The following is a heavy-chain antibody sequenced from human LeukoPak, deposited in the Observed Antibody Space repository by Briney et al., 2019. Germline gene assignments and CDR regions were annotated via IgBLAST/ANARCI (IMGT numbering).Heavy chain of an antibody. D-gene: IGHD6-25*01. Sequence: GGSLRLSCAASGFTFSNYCMHWVRQAPGKGLEWVALLVYDGSDKHYADSVRGRFIISRDNSKNTLYLQMNSLRVEDTAMYYCAERDAAGLDYWGQGTLVTVSS. CDR3: AERDAAGLDY. V-gene: IGHV3-30*18. CDR2: LVYDGSDK. J-gene: IGHJ4*02. CDR1: GFTFSNYC.